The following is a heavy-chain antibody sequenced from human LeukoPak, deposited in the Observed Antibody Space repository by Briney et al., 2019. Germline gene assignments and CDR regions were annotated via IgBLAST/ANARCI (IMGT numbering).Heavy chain of an antibody. CDR3: ASAFTYVRLGDH. J-gene: IGHJ4*02. D-gene: IGHD3-16*01. CDR2: TNLHGTAV. CDR1: GLSFSGYW. V-gene: IGHV3-74*01. Sequence: GGSLRLSCAVSGLSFSGYWMHWVRQAPGKGLVWVARTNLHGTAVDYADSVRGRFTISRDNAKNTLFLQMNSLRAEDTAVYYCASAFTYVRLGDHWGQGTLVTVSS.